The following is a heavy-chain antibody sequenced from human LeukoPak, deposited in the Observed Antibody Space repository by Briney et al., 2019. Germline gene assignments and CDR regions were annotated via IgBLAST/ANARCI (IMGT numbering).Heavy chain of an antibody. CDR1: GGSISSHY. D-gene: IGHD3-22*01. J-gene: IGHJ3*02. Sequence: PSETLSLTCTVSGGSISSHYWSWIRQPPGKGLEWIGYIYYSGSTNYNPSLKSRLTISVDMSKNQFSLKLSSVTAADTAVYYCARRITMMGAFDIWGQGTMVTVSS. CDR3: ARRITMMGAFDI. CDR2: IYYSGST. V-gene: IGHV4-59*11.